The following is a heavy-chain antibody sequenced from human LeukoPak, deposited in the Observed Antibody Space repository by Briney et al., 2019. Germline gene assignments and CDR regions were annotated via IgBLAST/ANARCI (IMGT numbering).Heavy chain of an antibody. V-gene: IGHV3-21*06. CDR3: ARSRGMSMNDKNLLY. J-gene: IGHJ4*02. Sequence: GGSLRLSCAASGFTFSAYTLNWVRQAPGKGLEWVSSIKGSDNYIYNADSVAGRFTVSTDDAQNSIYLQMNSLRVEDTAIHYCARSRGMSMNDKNLLYWGQGSLVTVSS. D-gene: IGHD3-10*01. CDR1: GFTFSAYT. CDR2: IKGSDNYI.